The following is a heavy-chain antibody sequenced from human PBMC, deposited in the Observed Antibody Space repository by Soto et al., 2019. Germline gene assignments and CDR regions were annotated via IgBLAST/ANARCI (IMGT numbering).Heavy chain of an antibody. Sequence: ASVKVSCKASGGTFSSYAISWVRQAPGQGLEWMGGIIPIFGTANYAQKFQGRVTITADESTSTAYMELSSLRSEDTAVYYCARGYSGYVPQYYFDYWGQGTLVTVS. D-gene: IGHD5-12*01. V-gene: IGHV1-69*13. CDR2: IIPIFGTA. CDR3: ARGYSGYVPQYYFDY. CDR1: GGTFSSYA. J-gene: IGHJ4*02.